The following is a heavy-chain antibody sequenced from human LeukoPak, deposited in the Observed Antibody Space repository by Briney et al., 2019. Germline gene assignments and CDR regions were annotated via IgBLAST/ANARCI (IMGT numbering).Heavy chain of an antibody. V-gene: IGHV4-61*01. CDR1: GGSISSSSYY. D-gene: IGHD1-26*01. CDR3: ARGEYSGSRDY. Sequence: PSETLSLTCTVSGGSISSSSYYWSWIRQPPGKGLEWIGYIYYSGSTNYNPSLKSRVTISVDTSKNQFSLKLSSVTAADTAVYYCARGEYSGSRDYWGQGTLVTVSS. CDR2: IYYSGST. J-gene: IGHJ4*02.